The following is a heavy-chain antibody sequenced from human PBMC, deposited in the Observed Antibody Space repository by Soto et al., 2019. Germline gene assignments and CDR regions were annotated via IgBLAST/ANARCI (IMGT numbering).Heavy chain of an antibody. CDR2: ISYDGNNK. D-gene: IGHD4-17*01. Sequence: QVQLVESGGGVVQPGRSLRLSCAASGFTFSSYAMHWVRQAPGKGLEWVAVISYDGNNKFYSDSVKGRFTISRDDSENTLYLQMNSLRPEDTAVYYCARVRPDYGDYAGDYYYAMGVWGQGTTVTISS. CDR3: ARVRPDYGDYAGDYYYAMGV. V-gene: IGHV3-30-3*01. J-gene: IGHJ6*02. CDR1: GFTFSSYA.